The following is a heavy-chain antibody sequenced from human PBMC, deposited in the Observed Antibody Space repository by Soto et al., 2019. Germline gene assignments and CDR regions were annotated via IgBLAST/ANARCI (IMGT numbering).Heavy chain of an antibody. V-gene: IGHV3-74*01. CDR3: TIDPFGPRDH. CDR2: INPDGSST. D-gene: IGHD3-10*01. CDR1: GFTFSIYL. J-gene: IGHJ4*02. Sequence: SLRLSCAASGFTFSIYLMHWVRQAPGKGLVWVSRINPDGSSTSYADSVKGRFTISRDNAKSTLFLQMNSLRAEDTSVYYCTIDPFGPRDHWGQGTLVIVSS.